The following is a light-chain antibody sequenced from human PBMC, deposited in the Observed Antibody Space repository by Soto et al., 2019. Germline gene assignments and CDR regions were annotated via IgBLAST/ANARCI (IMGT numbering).Light chain of an antibody. CDR2: DAS. CDR3: QQYNNWPPRDS. CDR1: QSVSSN. Sequence: EIVMTQSPATLSVSPGERATLSCRASQSVSSNLAWYQQKPGQAPRLLIYDASTRATGIPARFSGSGSGTDFTLTISSLQSEDFAVYYCQQYNNWPPRDSFGQGTKLEIK. J-gene: IGKJ2*01. V-gene: IGKV3-15*01.